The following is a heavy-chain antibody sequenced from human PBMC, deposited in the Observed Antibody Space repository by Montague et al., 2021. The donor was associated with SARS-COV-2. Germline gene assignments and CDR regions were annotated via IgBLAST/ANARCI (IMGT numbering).Heavy chain of an antibody. V-gene: IGHV4-31*03. J-gene: IGHJ4*02. D-gene: IGHD3-16*01. CDR3: AREQADERGDFDY. CDR2: ISDSGST. Sequence: TLSLTCTVSGGSISSGDYYWTWIRQHPGKGLEWIGYISDSGSTYYNPSLKSRISMSADPSKNQFSLKVNSVTAADTAVYYCAREQADERGDFDYWGPGTLVTVSP. CDR1: GGSISSGDYY.